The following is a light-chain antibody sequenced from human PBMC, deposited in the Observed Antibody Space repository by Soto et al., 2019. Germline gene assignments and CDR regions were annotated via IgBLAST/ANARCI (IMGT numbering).Light chain of an antibody. CDR3: QQRDNWPWT. CDR1: QTVSNNY. CDR2: GAS. V-gene: IGKV3D-20*02. J-gene: IGKJ1*01. Sequence: EIVLTQSPGTLSLSPGDRATLSCRASQTVSNNYLAWCQQKPGQAPRVIMYGASRRATGIPDRFSGGGSGTDFTLTISSLEPEDFAVYYCQQRDNWPWTFGQGTKVDI.